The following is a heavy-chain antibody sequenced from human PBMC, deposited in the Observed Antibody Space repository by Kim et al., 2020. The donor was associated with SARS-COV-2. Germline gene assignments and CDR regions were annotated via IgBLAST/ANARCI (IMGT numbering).Heavy chain of an antibody. J-gene: IGHJ4*02. V-gene: IGHV1-2*02. Sequence: ASVKVSCKASGYTFIDYYIHWVRQAPGQGLEWMGWINPNTGATKFAQNFQDRVTMTRDTSFSTAYMEMSRLRSDDTAVYFCARGSSLTGNRRSASDYWGQGTLVTVSS. CDR3: ARGSSLTGNRRSASDY. CDR2: INPNTGAT. D-gene: IGHD1-20*01. CDR1: GYTFIDYY.